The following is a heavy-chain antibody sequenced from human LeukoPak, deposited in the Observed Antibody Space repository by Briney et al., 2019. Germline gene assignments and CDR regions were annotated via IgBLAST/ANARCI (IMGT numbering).Heavy chain of an antibody. CDR1: GFPLSSYS. Sequence: GGSLRLSCAASGFPLSSYSINWVRQAPGKGLEWVSYISSSSSNIYYLDSVQGRLTVSRDNDKNSLFLQIDSLRAEDTAVYYCVRVKGTYFDYWAQGTLVTVSS. V-gene: IGHV3-48*01. CDR3: VRVKGTYFDY. D-gene: IGHD1-1*01. CDR2: ISSSSSNI. J-gene: IGHJ4*02.